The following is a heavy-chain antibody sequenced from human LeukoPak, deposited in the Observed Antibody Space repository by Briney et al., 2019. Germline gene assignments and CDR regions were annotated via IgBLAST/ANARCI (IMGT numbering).Heavy chain of an antibody. V-gene: IGHV1-46*01. CDR2: INPSGGST. CDR3: ARGRGDYSNYYRPFDY. J-gene: IGHJ4*02. Sequence: ASVKVSCKASGYTFTSYYMHWVRQAPGQGLEWMGIINPSGGSTSYAQKFQGRDTMTRDTSTSTVYMELSSLRSEDTAVYYCARGRGDYSNYYRPFDYWGQGTLVTVSS. CDR1: GYTFTSYY. D-gene: IGHD4-11*01.